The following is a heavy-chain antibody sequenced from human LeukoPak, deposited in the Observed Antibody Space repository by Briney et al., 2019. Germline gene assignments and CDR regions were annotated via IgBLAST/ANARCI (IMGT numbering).Heavy chain of an antibody. CDR2: IYSGGST. V-gene: IGHV3-53*01. CDR1: GFTVSSNY. J-gene: IGHJ4*02. Sequence: PGRSLRLFCAASGFTVSSNYMSWVRQAPGKGLEWVSVIYSGGSTYYADSVKGRFTISRDNSKNTLYLQMNSLRAEDTAVYYCARGGSGWPFDYWGQGTLVTVSS. D-gene: IGHD6-19*01. CDR3: ARGGSGWPFDY.